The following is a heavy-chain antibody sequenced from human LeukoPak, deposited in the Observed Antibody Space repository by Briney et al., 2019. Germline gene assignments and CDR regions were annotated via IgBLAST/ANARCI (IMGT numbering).Heavy chain of an antibody. V-gene: IGHV3-21*01. J-gene: IGHJ4*02. CDR3: ARMTTATSFDY. Sequence: GGSLRLSCAASGFTFRCYSMNWVRQAPGKGLEWVSSISSSSSYIYYADSVKGRFTISRDNAKSSLYLQMNSLRAEDTAVYYCARMTTATSFDYWGQGTLVTVSS. CDR2: ISSSSSYI. D-gene: IGHD4-17*01. CDR1: GFTFRCYS.